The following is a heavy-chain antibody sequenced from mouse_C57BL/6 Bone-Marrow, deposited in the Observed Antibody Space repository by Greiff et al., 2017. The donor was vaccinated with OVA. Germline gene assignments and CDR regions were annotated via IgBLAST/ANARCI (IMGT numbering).Heavy chain of an antibody. J-gene: IGHJ2*01. Sequence: QVQLQQPGAELVKPGASVKLSCKASGYTFTSYWMHWVKQRPGQGLEWIGMIHPNSGSTNYNEKFKSKATLTVDKSSSTAYMQLSSLTSEDSAVYYCARRYYVSSYDFDYWGQGTTLTVSS. D-gene: IGHD1-1*01. V-gene: IGHV1-64*01. CDR1: GYTFTSYW. CDR2: IHPNSGST. CDR3: ARRYYVSSYDFDY.